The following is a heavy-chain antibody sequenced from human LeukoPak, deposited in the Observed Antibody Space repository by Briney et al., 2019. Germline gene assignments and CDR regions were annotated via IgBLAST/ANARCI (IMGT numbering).Heavy chain of an antibody. CDR1: GFTFSNAW. D-gene: IGHD2-21*01. CDR3: IALFRNYLEY. CDR2: IKSKADGGTT. J-gene: IGHJ4*01. V-gene: IGHV3-15*01. Sequence: GGSLRLSCAASGFTFSNAWMSWVRQAPGKGLEWVGRIKSKADGGTTQYAAPVKGRFTISRDDSKDTVFLQMNSLKTEDTAVFFCIALFRNYLEYWGQGTLVT.